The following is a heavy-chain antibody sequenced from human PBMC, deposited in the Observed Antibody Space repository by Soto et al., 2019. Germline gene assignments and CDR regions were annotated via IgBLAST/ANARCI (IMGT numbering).Heavy chain of an antibody. Sequence: ASVTVSCKASGSTFTSYGISWVRQAPGQGLEWMGWISAYNGNTNYAQKLQGRVTMTTDTSTSTAYMELRSLRSDDTAVYYCARDLGCSGGSCYLDAFDIWGQGTMVTVSS. CDR1: GSTFTSYG. D-gene: IGHD2-15*01. CDR3: ARDLGCSGGSCYLDAFDI. J-gene: IGHJ3*02. CDR2: ISAYNGNT. V-gene: IGHV1-18*01.